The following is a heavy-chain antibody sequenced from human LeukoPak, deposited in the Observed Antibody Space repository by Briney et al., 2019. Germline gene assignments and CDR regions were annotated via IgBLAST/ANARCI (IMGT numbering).Heavy chain of an antibody. J-gene: IGHJ4*02. Sequence: AGGSLRLSCAASGFTFSSYTMNWVRLAPGKGLEWVSSISRSNIYKYYADSVKGRFTIFRDNAKNSLYLQMNSLRAEDTAVYYCANSRYDSSGYYGIIGYWGQGTLVTVSS. CDR2: ISRSNIYK. CDR1: GFTFSSYT. D-gene: IGHD3-22*01. V-gene: IGHV3-21*01. CDR3: ANSRYDSSGYYGIIGY.